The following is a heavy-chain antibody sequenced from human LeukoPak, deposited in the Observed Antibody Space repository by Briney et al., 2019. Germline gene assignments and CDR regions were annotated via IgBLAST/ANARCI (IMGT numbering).Heavy chain of an antibody. CDR2: ISGSGGST. D-gene: IGHD2-2*01. Sequence: GGSLRLSCAASGFTFSSYGMSWVRQAPGKGLEWVSAISGSGGSTYYADSVKGRFTISRDNSKNTLYLQMNSLRAEDTAVYYCRGNSTSCYDDGIDYWGQGTLVTVSS. V-gene: IGHV3-23*01. CDR1: GFTFSSYG. CDR3: RGNSTSCYDDGIDY. J-gene: IGHJ4*02.